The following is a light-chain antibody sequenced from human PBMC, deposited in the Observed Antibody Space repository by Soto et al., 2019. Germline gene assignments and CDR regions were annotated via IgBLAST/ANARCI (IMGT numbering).Light chain of an antibody. CDR2: DAS. Sequence: QMTQSHSTLPASVGDRVTSTCRASQTISSWLAWYQQKPGKAPDLLIYDASRLAGGVPSRFSGSESGTEFTLTIGSLQPDDFATYFCQQYYNYSTFGQGSIVDVK. V-gene: IGKV1-5*01. CDR3: QQYYNYST. J-gene: IGKJ1*01. CDR1: QTISSW.